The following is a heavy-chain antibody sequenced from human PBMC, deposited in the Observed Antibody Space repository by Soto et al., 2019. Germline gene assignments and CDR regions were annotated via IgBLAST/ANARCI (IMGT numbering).Heavy chain of an antibody. D-gene: IGHD3-16*01. CDR2: MWFDGSRK. V-gene: IGHV3-33*01. J-gene: IGHJ6*02. Sequence: PGGSLRLSCAASGFSVSDFDIHWVRQPPGKGLEWMAVMWFDGSRKYYADSVKGRFAISRDISKNTVYLQTNSLRAEDTAVFFCARGPKRGTSGSKQKTNYYYYGFDLWGQGTTVTVSS. CDR1: GFSVSDFD. CDR3: ARGPKRGTSGSKQKTNYYYYGFDL.